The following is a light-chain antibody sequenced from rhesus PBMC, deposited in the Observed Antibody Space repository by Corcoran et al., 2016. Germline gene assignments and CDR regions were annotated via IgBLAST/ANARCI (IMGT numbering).Light chain of an antibody. CDR3: LQHSNLPS. Sequence: EIVMTQSPATLSLSPGERATLSCRASQRVSSSLAWYQQKPGQAPRLLIYGASSRATAIPDRFSGSGFGTDFTLTSSSLGPEDVDVYYFLQHSNLPSFGQGTKVEIK. CDR2: GAS. V-gene: IGKV3-24*01. CDR1: QRVSSS. J-gene: IGKJ2*01.